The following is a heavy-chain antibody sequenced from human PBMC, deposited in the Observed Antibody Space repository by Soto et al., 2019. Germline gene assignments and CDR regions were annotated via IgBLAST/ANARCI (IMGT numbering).Heavy chain of an antibody. D-gene: IGHD3-10*01. CDR1: GDSISSGGYY. Sequence: QVQLQESGPGLVKPSQTLSLTCTVSGDSISSGGYYWSWIRQRPGQGLEWVGGAYYSGATYYNPSLKSRVSISVDTSKNQFSLNLSPVTAADTAIYYCARDSMGSGVRFDYWGQGTLVTVSS. CDR2: AYYSGAT. CDR3: ARDSMGSGVRFDY. V-gene: IGHV4-31*03. J-gene: IGHJ4*02.